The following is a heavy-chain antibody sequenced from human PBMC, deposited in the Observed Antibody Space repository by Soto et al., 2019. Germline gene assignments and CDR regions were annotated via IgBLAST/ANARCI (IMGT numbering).Heavy chain of an antibody. CDR2: IYPGDSDT. CDR3: ARSKTYYYASSGTRDFVI. V-gene: IGHV5-51*01. CDR1: GYSFTSYW. D-gene: IGHD3-22*01. J-gene: IGHJ3*02. Sequence: GESLKVSCKGSGYSFTSYWIGWVRQMPGKGLEWMGIIYPGDSDTRYSPSFQGQVTISADKSISTAYLQWSSLKASDTAMYYCARSKTYYYASSGTRDFVILGQGTMVTV.